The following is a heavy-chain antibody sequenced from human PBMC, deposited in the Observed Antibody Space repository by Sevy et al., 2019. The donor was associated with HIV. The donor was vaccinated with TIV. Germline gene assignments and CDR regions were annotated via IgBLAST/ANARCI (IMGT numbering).Heavy chain of an antibody. V-gene: IGHV3-30-3*01. J-gene: IGHJ4*02. D-gene: IGHD2-21*02. Sequence: GGSLRLSCAASGFTLSSYALHWVRQAPGKGLEWVAVISYDDGSNRNYADSVKGRFTISRDNSKNTVYLQMNSLRPEDTAVYYCARDSGYCGGDCYGPGGYWGQGTLVTVSS. CDR1: GFTLSSYA. CDR2: ISYDDGSNR. CDR3: ARDSGYCGGDCYGPGGY.